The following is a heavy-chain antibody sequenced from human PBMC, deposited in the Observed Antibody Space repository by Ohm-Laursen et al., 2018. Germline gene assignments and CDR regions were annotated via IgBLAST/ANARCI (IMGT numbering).Heavy chain of an antibody. V-gene: IGHV3-21*01. CDR1: GFTFSSYS. CDR3: ARAETYYYDSSGYYRFDY. J-gene: IGHJ4*02. D-gene: IGHD3-22*01. CDR2: ISSSSSYI. Sequence: SLRLSCTAFGFTFSSYSMNWVRQAPGKGLEWVSSISSSSSYIYYADSVKGRFTISRDNAKNSLYLQMNSLRAEDTAVYYCARAETYYYDSSGYYRFDYWGQGTLVTVSS.